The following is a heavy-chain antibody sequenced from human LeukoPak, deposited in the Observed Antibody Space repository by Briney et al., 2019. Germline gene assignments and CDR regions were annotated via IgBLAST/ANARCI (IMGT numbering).Heavy chain of an antibody. D-gene: IGHD3-10*01. CDR3: AASMVRGVTNSYYYYYYGMDV. J-gene: IGHJ6*02. Sequence: PSETLSLTCTVSGGSISSYYWSWIRQPPGEGLEWIGYIYYSGSTNYNPSLKSRVTISVDTSKNQFSLKLSSVTAADTAVYYCAASMVRGVTNSYYYYYYGMDVWGQGTTVTVSS. CDR1: GGSISSYY. V-gene: IGHV4-59*08. CDR2: IYYSGST.